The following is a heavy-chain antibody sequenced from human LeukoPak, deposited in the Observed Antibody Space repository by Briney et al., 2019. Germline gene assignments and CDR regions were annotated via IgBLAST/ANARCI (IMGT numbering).Heavy chain of an antibody. CDR2: INPNSGGT. CDR1: GYTFAGYY. Sequence: ASVKVSCKASGYTFAGYYMHWVRQAPGQGLEWMGWINPNSGGTNYAQKFQGRVTMTRDTSISTAYMELSRLRSDDTAVYYCARSRWFGELRNWFDPWGQGTLVTVSS. V-gene: IGHV1-2*02. D-gene: IGHD3-10*01. CDR3: ARSRWFGELRNWFDP. J-gene: IGHJ5*02.